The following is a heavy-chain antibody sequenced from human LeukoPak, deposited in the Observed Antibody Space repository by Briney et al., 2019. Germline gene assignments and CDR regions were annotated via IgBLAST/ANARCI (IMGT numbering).Heavy chain of an antibody. V-gene: IGHV3-33*05. Sequence: GRSLRLSCAASGLTFSNYAMHWVRQAPGKGLEWVAVIQYDGTNKYYADSVKGRFTISRDNSKSTVYLQVNNLRGEDTAVYYCVKEGYSYGDDFWGQGTLVIVSS. J-gene: IGHJ4*02. CDR2: IQYDGTNK. CDR3: VKEGYSYGDDF. D-gene: IGHD5-18*01. CDR1: GLTFSNYA.